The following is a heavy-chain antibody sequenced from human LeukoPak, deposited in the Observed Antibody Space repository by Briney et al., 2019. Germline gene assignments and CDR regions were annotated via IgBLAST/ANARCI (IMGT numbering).Heavy chain of an antibody. CDR2: ISDNVGRT. CDR3: AKDTHMDV. J-gene: IGHJ6*03. V-gene: IGHV3-23*01. Sequence: PGGTLRLSCAASGFTFSSYGMSWVRQAPGKGLEWVSTISDNVGRTYYADSVKGRFTISRDNSKNTLYLLMNSLRVEDMAVYYCAKDTHMDVWGTGTTVTISS. CDR1: GFTFSSYG.